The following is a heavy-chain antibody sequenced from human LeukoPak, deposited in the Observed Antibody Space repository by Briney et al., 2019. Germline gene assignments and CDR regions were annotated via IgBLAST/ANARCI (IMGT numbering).Heavy chain of an antibody. CDR3: ARYTHSSSWYGNWFDP. CDR2: IYYSGST. CDR1: GGSISSYY. Sequence: SETLSLTCTVSGGSISSYYWSWIRQPPGKGLEWIGYIYYSGSTNYNPSLKSRVTISVDTSKNQFSLKLSSVTAADTAVYYCARYTHSSSWYGNWFDPWGQGTLVTVSS. J-gene: IGHJ5*02. V-gene: IGHV4-59*08. D-gene: IGHD6-13*01.